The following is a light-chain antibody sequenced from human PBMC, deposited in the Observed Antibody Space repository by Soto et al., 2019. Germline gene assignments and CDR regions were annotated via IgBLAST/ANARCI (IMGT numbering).Light chain of an antibody. J-gene: IGKJ4*01. CDR1: QSVSSX. Sequence: EIVXTQSPATLSXSPGERATLSCRASQSVSSXLAWYQQKPGQAPSLLIYDASNRATGIPARFSGSGSGTDFTLTISSLEPEDFAVYYCQQRSNWLTFGGGTKVEIK. CDR3: QQRSNWLT. CDR2: DAS. V-gene: IGKV3-11*01.